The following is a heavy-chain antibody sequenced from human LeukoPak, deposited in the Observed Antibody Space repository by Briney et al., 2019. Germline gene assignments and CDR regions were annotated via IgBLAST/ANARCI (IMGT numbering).Heavy chain of an antibody. CDR1: GGSMSSGDYY. CDR2: IYYSGST. CDR3: ARAADIVVVPADHPPSMDV. Sequence: SETLSLTCTVSGGSMSSGDYYWSWIRQPPGKGLEWIGYIYYSGSTYYNPSLRSRVTISVDTSKNQFSLKLSSVTAADTAVYYCARAADIVVVPADHPPSMDVWGQGTTVTVSS. J-gene: IGHJ6*02. D-gene: IGHD2-2*01. V-gene: IGHV4-30-4*01.